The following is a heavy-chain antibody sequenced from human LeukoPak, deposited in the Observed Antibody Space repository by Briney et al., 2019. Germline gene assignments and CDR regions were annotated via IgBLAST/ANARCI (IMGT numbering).Heavy chain of an antibody. CDR1: GFTFDDYA. J-gene: IGHJ4*02. CDR2: ISWNSGSI. V-gene: IGHV3-9*01. Sequence: GGSLRLSCAASGFTFDDYAMHWVRQAPGKGLEWVSGISWNSGSIGYADSVKGRFTISRDNAKNSLYLQVNSLRAEDTALYYCARGSEYYYDSSGYYRPLDYWGQGTLVTVSS. CDR3: ARGSEYYYDSSGYYRPLDY. D-gene: IGHD3-22*01.